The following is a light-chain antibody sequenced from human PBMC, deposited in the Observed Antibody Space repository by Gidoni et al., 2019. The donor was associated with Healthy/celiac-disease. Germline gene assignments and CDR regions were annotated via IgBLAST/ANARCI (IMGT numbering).Light chain of an antibody. CDR3: QQYNNWPPYX. J-gene: IGKJ2*01. CDR1: QSVSSN. V-gene: IGKV3-15*01. Sequence: EIVMTQSPATLSVSPGERATLPCRASQSVSSNLAWYQQKPGQAPRLLIYGASTRATGIPARFSGSVSGTEFTLTISSLQSEDFAVYYCQQYNNWPPYXVXQGTKLEIK. CDR2: GAS.